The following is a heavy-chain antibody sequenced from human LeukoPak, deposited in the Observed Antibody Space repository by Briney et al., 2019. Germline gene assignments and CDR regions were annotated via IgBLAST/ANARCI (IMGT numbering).Heavy chain of an antibody. Sequence: ASVKVSCKASGGTFSSYAISWVRQAPGQGLEWMGWIIPIFGTANYAQKFQGRVTITTDESTSTAYMELSSLRSEDTAVYYCARGVAAARPPYYYYYMDVWGKGTTVTVSS. CDR1: GGTFSSYA. J-gene: IGHJ6*03. V-gene: IGHV1-69*05. D-gene: IGHD6-6*01. CDR3: ARGVAAARPPYYYYYMDV. CDR2: IIPIFGTA.